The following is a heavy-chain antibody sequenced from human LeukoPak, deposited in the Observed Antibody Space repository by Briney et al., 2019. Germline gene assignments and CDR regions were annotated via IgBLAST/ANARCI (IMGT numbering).Heavy chain of an antibody. CDR3: AKEFGHSLPFDY. D-gene: IGHD1-26*01. CDR1: GGSISSYY. CDR2: IYYSGST. J-gene: IGHJ4*02. Sequence: PSETLSLTCTVSGGSISSYYWSWIRQPPGKGLEWIGYIYYSGSTNYNPSLKSRVTISVDTSKNQFSLKLSSVTAADTAVYYCAKEFGHSLPFDYWGQGTLVTVSS. V-gene: IGHV4-59*12.